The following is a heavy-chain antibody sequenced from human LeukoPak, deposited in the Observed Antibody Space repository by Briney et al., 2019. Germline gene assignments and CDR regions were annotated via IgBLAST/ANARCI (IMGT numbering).Heavy chain of an antibody. V-gene: IGHV1-69*01. CDR2: IIPIFGTA. J-gene: IGHJ4*02. CDR3: ARGLYYDFWTTTWGQLDY. CDR1: GGTFSSYA. D-gene: IGHD3-3*01. Sequence: GSWVKVSCKASGGTFSSYAISWVRQAPGQGLEWMGGIIPIFGTANYAQKFQGRVTITADESTSTAYMELSSLRSEDTAVYYCARGLYYDFWTTTWGQLDYWGQGTLVTVSS.